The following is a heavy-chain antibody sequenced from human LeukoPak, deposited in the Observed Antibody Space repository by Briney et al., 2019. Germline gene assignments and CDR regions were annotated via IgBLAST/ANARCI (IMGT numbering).Heavy chain of an antibody. V-gene: IGHV3-66*01. Sequence: GGSLRLSCAASGFTVSSNYMSWVRQAPGKGLEWVSVIYSGGSTYYADSVKGRFTISRDYSKNTLYLQMNSLRAEDTAVYYCAKGLYYYDSSGYLTFDYWGQGTLVTVSS. CDR3: AKGLYYYDSSGYLTFDY. CDR1: GFTVSSNY. CDR2: IYSGGST. J-gene: IGHJ4*02. D-gene: IGHD3-22*01.